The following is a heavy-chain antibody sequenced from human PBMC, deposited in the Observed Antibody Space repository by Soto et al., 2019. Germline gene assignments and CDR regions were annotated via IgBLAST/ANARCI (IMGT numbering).Heavy chain of an antibody. CDR2: IIPIFGTA. D-gene: IGHD6-19*01. J-gene: IGHJ6*02. CDR1: GGTFSSYA. Sequence: GASVKVSCKASGGTFSSYAISWVRQAPGQGLEWMGGIIPIFGTANYAQKFQGRVTITADKSTSTAYMELSSLRSEDTAVYYCARDQEWLVRRDYYYYGMDVWGQGTTVTVSS. CDR3: ARDQEWLVRRDYYYYGMDV. V-gene: IGHV1-69*06.